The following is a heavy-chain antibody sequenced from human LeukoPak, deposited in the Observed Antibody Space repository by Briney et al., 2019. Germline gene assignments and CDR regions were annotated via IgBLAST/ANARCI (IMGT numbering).Heavy chain of an antibody. CDR3: ARVTSSRPFDY. Sequence: SETLSLTCAVYGGSFSGYYWSWIRQPPGKGPEWIGEINHSGSTNYNPSLKSRVTISVDTSKNQFSLKLSSVTAADTAVYYCARVTSSRPFDYWGQGTLVTVSS. D-gene: IGHD3-9*01. CDR2: INHSGST. V-gene: IGHV4-34*01. CDR1: GGSFSGYY. J-gene: IGHJ4*02.